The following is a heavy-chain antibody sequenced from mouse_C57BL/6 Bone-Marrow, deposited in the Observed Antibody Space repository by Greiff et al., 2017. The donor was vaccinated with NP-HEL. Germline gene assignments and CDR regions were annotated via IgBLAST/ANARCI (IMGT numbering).Heavy chain of an antibody. CDR1: GYTFTTYP. CDR2: FPPYNDDT. CDR3: ARGDYGSSYAMDY. D-gene: IGHD1-1*01. J-gene: IGHJ4*01. V-gene: IGHV1-47*01. Sequence: VQLQESGAELVKPGASVKMSCKASGYTFTTYPIEWMKQNHGKSLEWIGNFPPYNDDTKYNEKFKGKATLTVEKSSSTVYLELSRLTSDDSAVYYCARGDYGSSYAMDYWGQGTSVTVSS.